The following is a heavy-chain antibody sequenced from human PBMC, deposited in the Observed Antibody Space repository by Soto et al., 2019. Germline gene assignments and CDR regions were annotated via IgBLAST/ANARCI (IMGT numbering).Heavy chain of an antibody. Sequence: SVKVSCTPAAYTFTFYAMHWVRQAPGQTLECMGWINAGNGNTKYSQKFQGRVTITRATSASTAYMELSSLKASDSAMYYCAKYNRHAGTCYSFMGWYHSAMDVWGQGITVTVYS. CDR3: AKYNRHAGTCYSFMGWYHSAMDV. V-gene: IGHV1-3*01. CDR1: AYTFTFYA. J-gene: IGHJ6*02. CDR2: INAGNGNT. D-gene: IGHD2-15*01.